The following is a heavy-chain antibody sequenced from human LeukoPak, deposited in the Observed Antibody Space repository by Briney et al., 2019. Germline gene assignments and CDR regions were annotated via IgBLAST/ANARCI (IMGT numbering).Heavy chain of an antibody. D-gene: IGHD2-2*01. CDR2: IRYDGSNK. Sequence: GGSQRLSCAASGFTFSSYGMHWVRQAPGKGLEWVAFIRYDGSNKYYADSVKGRFTISRDNSKNTLYLQMNSLRAEDTAVYYCARPRGCGSSRCNNFDYWGQGTLVTVSS. CDR3: ARPRGCGSSRCNNFDY. CDR1: GFTFSSYG. V-gene: IGHV3-30*02. J-gene: IGHJ4*02.